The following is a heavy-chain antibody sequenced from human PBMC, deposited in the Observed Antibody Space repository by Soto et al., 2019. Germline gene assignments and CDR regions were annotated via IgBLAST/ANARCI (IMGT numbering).Heavy chain of an antibody. CDR1: GFTFSNAW. CDR3: TTDPSICSSTSCAYY. J-gene: IGHJ4*02. Sequence: GSLRLSCAASGFTFSNAWMSWVRQAPGKGLEWVGRIKSKTDGGTTDYAAPVKGRFTISRDDSKNTLYLQMNSLKTEDTAVYYCTTDPSICSSTSCAYYWGQGTLVTVSS. D-gene: IGHD2-2*01. V-gene: IGHV3-15*01. CDR2: IKSKTDGGTT.